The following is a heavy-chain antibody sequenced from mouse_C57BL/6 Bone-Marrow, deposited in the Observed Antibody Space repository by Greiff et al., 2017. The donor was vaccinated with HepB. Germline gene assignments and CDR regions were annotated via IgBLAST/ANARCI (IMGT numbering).Heavy chain of an antibody. V-gene: IGHV5-4*01. CDR3: ARERGYYSYFDY. D-gene: IGHD1-1*01. J-gene: IGHJ2*01. Sequence: EVQLVESGGGLVKPGGSLKLSCAASGFTFSSYAMSWVRQTPEKRLEWVATISDGGSYTYYPDNVKGRFTISRDNAKNNLYLQMSHLKSEDTAMYYCARERGYYSYFDYWGQGTTLTVSS. CDR1: GFTFSSYA. CDR2: ISDGGSYT.